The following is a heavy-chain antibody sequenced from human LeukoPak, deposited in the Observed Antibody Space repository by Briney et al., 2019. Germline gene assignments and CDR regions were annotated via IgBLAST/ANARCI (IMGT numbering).Heavy chain of an antibody. J-gene: IGHJ4*02. Sequence: GGSLRLSCTASGFTFGDYAMSWVRQAPGKGLEWVGFIRSKAYGGTTDYAAPVKGRFTISRDDSKNTLYLQMNSLKTEDTAVYYCTTVPSSGWYGVQLEYIDYWGQGTLVTVSS. CDR2: IRSKAYGGTT. CDR3: TTVPSSGWYGVQLEYIDY. V-gene: IGHV3-49*04. D-gene: IGHD6-19*01. CDR1: GFTFGDYA.